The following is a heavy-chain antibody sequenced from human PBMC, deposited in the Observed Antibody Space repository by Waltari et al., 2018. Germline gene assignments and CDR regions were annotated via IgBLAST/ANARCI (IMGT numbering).Heavy chain of an antibody. CDR2: IIPIFGTA. J-gene: IGHJ6*02. V-gene: IGHV1-69*08. D-gene: IGHD2-15*01. CDR1: GGTFSSYA. Sequence: QVQLVQSGAEVKKPGSSVKVSCKASGGTFSSYAISWVRQAPGQGLEWMGRIIPIFGTANYAQKFQDRVTSTADKSTSTAYMELSSLRSEDTAVYYCARPDVVVVAATYYYYGMDVWGQGTTVTVSS. CDR3: ARPDVVVVAATYYYYGMDV.